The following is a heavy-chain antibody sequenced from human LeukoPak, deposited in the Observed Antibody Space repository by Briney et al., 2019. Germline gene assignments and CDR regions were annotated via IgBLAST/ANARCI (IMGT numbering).Heavy chain of an antibody. CDR2: IYYSGST. D-gene: IGHD4-23*01. J-gene: IGHJ3*02. Sequence: SETLSLTCTVSGGSVSNGNYYWSWIRQPPGKGLEWIGYIYYSGSTNYNPSLKSRVTISVDTSKNQFSLKLSSVTAADTAVYYCARTDYGGNLDAFDIWGQGTMVTVSS. CDR1: GGSVSNGNYY. CDR3: ARTDYGGNLDAFDI. V-gene: IGHV4-61*01.